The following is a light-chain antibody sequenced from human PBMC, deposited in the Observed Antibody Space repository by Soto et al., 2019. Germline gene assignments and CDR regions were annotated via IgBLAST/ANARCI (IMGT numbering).Light chain of an antibody. V-gene: IGKV3-11*01. CDR3: QQRSNWPPIT. Sequence: EIVLTQSPATLSLSPGERATLSCRASQSIAGYLAWYQKKPGQAPRLLIYDTPNRVTGVPARFSGSGSGTDFTLSISSLEPEDFAVYYCQQRSNWPPITFGQGTRLEI. CDR2: DTP. J-gene: IGKJ5*01. CDR1: QSIAGY.